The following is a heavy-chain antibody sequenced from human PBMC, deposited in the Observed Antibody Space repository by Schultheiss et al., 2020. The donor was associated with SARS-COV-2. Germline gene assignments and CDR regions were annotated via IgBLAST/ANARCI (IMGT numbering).Heavy chain of an antibody. Sequence: SETLSLTCTVSGGSISSYYWSWIRQPPGKGLEWIGSIYHSGSTYYNPSLKSRVTISVDTSKNQFSLKLSSVTAADTAVYYCARSASTMIDDYWGQGTLVTVSS. V-gene: IGHV4-59*08. CDR3: ARSASTMIDDY. CDR1: GGSISSYY. CDR2: IYHSGST. J-gene: IGHJ4*02. D-gene: IGHD3-22*01.